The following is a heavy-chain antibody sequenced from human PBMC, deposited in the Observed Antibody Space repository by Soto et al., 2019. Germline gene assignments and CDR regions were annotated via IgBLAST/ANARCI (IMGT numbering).Heavy chain of an antibody. J-gene: IGHJ5*02. V-gene: IGHV3-30-3*01. D-gene: IGHD3-22*01. Sequence: QVQLVESGGGVVQPGRSLRLSCAASGFTFSSYAMHWVRQSPGKGLEWVAVISYDGSNKYYADSVKGRFTISRDNSKNTLYLQMNSLRAEDTAVSYCAREAGVVVIRWFDHCGQGTLVTVSS. CDR3: AREAGVVVIRWFDH. CDR2: ISYDGSNK. CDR1: GFTFSSYA.